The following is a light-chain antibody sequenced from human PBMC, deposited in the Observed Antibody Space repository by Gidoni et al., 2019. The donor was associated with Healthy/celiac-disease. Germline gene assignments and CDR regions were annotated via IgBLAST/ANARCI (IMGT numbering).Light chain of an antibody. CDR2: EVS. Sequence: QSALTQPASVSGSPGQSTTISCTGTSSDVGGYNYVSWYQQHPGKAPKLMIYEVSNRLSGVSNRFSGSKSGNTASLTISGLQAEDEADYYCSSYTSSSTWVFGGGTKLTVL. CDR3: SSYTSSSTWV. J-gene: IGLJ3*02. CDR1: SSDVGGYNY. V-gene: IGLV2-14*01.